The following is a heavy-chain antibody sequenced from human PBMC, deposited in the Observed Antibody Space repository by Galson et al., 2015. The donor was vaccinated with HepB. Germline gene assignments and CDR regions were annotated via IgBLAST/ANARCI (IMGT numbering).Heavy chain of an antibody. V-gene: IGHV3-21*01. D-gene: IGHD2-15*01. CDR2: ISSSSSYI. Sequence: SLRLSCAASGFTFSSYSMNWVRQAPGKGLEWVSSISSSSSYIYYADSVKGRFTISRDNAKNSLYLQMNSLRAEDTAVYYCARDRSGLHFDYWGQGTLVTVSS. J-gene: IGHJ4*02. CDR1: GFTFSSYS. CDR3: ARDRSGLHFDY.